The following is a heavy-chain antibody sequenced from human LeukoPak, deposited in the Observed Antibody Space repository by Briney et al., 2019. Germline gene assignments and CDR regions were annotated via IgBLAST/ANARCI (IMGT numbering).Heavy chain of an antibody. CDR2: ISSSGSTI. Sequence: GGSLRLSCAASGFTVSSNYMSWVRQAPGKGLEWVSYISSSGSTIYYADSVKGRFTISRDNAKNSLYLQMNSLRAEDTAVYYCARDPAVAGFSGWFDPWGQGTLVTVSS. J-gene: IGHJ5*02. D-gene: IGHD6-19*01. CDR3: ARDPAVAGFSGWFDP. V-gene: IGHV3-11*01. CDR1: GFTVSSNY.